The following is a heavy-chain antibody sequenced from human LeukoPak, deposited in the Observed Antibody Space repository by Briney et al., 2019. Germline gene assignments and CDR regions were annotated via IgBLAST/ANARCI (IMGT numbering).Heavy chain of an antibody. CDR2: IYYSGST. V-gene: IGHV4-39*01. CDR1: GGSISSSSYY. CDR3: ARRSSYYFDY. J-gene: IGHJ4*02. D-gene: IGHD3-10*01. Sequence: SETLSLTCTVSGGSISSSSYYWGWIRQPPGKGLEWIGSIYYSGSTYYNPSLKSRVTISVDTSKNQFSLKLSSVTAADTAVYYCARRSSYYFDYWGQGTLVTVSS.